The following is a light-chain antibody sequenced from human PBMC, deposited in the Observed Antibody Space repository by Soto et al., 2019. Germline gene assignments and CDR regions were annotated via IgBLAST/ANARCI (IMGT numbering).Light chain of an antibody. CDR1: QGISSY. V-gene: IGKV1-8*01. CDR3: QQYYSYPPA. CDR2: AAS. J-gene: IGKJ1*01. Sequence: ASRMTQSPSSLSASTGRRFTITCRASQGISSYLAWYQQKTGKAPKILIYAASTLQSGVPSRFSGSGSGTDFNLTISCLQSEDFATYYCQQYYSYPPAFGQGTKVDIK.